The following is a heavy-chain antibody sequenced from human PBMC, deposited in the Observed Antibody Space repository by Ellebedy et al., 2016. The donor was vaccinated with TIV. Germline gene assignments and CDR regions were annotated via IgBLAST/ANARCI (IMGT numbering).Heavy chain of an antibody. Sequence: SETLSLXXTVSGGSISSYYWGWIRQPPGKGLEWIGSIYYSGSTYYNPSLKSRVTISVDTSKNQFSLKLSSVTAADTAVYYCARDLPVYDFWSGSPNYYYYGMDVWGQGTTVTVSS. CDR3: ARDLPVYDFWSGSPNYYYYGMDV. CDR1: GGSISSYY. D-gene: IGHD3-3*01. V-gene: IGHV4-39*07. J-gene: IGHJ6*02. CDR2: IYYSGST.